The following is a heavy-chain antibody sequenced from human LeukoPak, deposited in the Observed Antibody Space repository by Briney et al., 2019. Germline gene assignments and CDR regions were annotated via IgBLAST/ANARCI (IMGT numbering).Heavy chain of an antibody. CDR3: ARIGMDYYYYYMDV. J-gene: IGHJ6*03. CDR2: INHSGST. D-gene: IGHD1-14*01. CDR1: GGSFSGYY. V-gene: IGHV4-34*01. Sequence: SETLSLTCAVYGGSFSGYYWSWIRQPPGKGLEWIGEINHSGSTNYNPSLKSRVTISVDTSKNQFSLKLSSVTAADTAVYYCARIGMDYYYYYMDVWGKGTTVTVSS.